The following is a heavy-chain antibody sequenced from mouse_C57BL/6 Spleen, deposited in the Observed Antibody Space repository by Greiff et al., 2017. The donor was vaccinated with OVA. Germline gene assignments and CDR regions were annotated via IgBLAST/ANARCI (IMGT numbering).Heavy chain of an antibody. V-gene: IGHV10-1*01. J-gene: IGHJ4*01. CDR3: VRHDYHYAMDY. CDR2: IRSKSNNYAT. Sequence: EVQLVESGGGLVQPKGSLKLSCAASGFSFNTYAMNWVRQAPGKGLEWVARIRSKSNNYATYYADSVKDRLTISRDDSESMLYLQMNNLKTEDTAVYYCVRHDYHYAMDYWGQGTSVTVSS. CDR1: GFSFNTYA. D-gene: IGHD2-4*01.